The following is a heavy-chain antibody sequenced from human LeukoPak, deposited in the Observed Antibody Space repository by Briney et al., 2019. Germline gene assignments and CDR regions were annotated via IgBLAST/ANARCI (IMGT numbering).Heavy chain of an antibody. CDR2: IRYGGSDE. J-gene: IGHJ5*02. CDR1: GFTFTSYG. Sequence: GGSPRLSCAASGFTFTSYGIHWVRQAPGKGLEWVAFIRYGGSDEHYADSVKGRSTISRDISKNTVYLQMNSLRIEDTAVYYCAKEGFDPWGQGTLVTVSS. CDR3: AKEGFDP. V-gene: IGHV3-30*02.